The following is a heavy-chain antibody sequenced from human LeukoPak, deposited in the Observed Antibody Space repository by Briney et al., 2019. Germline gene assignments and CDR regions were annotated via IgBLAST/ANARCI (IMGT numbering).Heavy chain of an antibody. Sequence: SGPTLVNPTQTLTLTCTFSGFSLTTSAVSVGWIRQSPGKALEWLALLYWDDDKRYSPSLKTRLSITKETSGNQVVLKMTNVDPVDTATYFCSHTSGRGDFDFWGQGILVTVSS. J-gene: IGHJ4*02. D-gene: IGHD1-26*01. CDR1: GFSLTTSAVS. V-gene: IGHV2-5*02. CDR2: LYWDDDK. CDR3: SHTSGRGDFDF.